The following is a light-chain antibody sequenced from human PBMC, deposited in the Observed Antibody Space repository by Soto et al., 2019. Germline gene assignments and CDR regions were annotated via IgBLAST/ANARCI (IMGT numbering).Light chain of an antibody. V-gene: IGKV1-39*01. CDR2: AAS. CDR3: HQSYSTPRVT. CDR1: QSISSY. J-gene: IGKJ3*01. Sequence: DIQMTQSPAALSASVGDRVTITCRASQSISSYLNWYQQKPGKAPKLLIYAASSLQSGVPSRFSGSGSGTDFTLTISILQPEDFAIYYCHQSYSTPRVTFGHGTKVDVK.